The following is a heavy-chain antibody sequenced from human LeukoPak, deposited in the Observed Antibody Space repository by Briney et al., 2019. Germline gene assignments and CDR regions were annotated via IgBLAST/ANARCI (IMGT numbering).Heavy chain of an antibody. CDR2: ISGKSSYI. V-gene: IGHV3-21*01. CDR1: GFTFSSYN. D-gene: IGHD4-17*01. J-gene: IGHJ6*03. CDR3: AADYGDYKWGSYYYYYYMDV. Sequence: PGGSLRLSCAASGFTFSSYNMNWVRQAPGKGLEWVSSISGKSSYIYYVDSVKGRFTISRDNAKNSLYLQMNSLRAEDTAVYFCAADYGDYKWGSYYYYYYMDVWGKGTTVTISS.